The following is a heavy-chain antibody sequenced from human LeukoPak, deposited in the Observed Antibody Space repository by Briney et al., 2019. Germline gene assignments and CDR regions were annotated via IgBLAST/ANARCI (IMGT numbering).Heavy chain of an antibody. V-gene: IGHV1-24*01. Sequence: GASVKVSFKVSGYRLNALSIHWVRQGPGKGLEWMGGFDPEEGKTIYAQKLQGRVSMTEDTSTDTAFMELRSLRSEDTAVYYCARDVGGSSWQQLVHNWFDPWGQGTLVTVSS. J-gene: IGHJ5*02. CDR1: GYRLNALS. D-gene: IGHD6-13*01. CDR2: FDPEEGKT. CDR3: ARDVGGSSWQQLVHNWFDP.